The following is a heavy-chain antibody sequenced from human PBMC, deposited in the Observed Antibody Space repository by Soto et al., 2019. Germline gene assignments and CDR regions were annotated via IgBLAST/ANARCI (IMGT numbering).Heavy chain of an antibody. Sequence: QVQLVESGGGLVQPGRSLRLSCAASGFTFSSYGMHWVRQAPGKGLEWVAVITYDGSNTYYADSVKGRFTISRDNSKNTLYLQMNSLRAEDTDLDYCAEDQAVGAALDYWGQGTLVTVSS. V-gene: IGHV3-30*18. J-gene: IGHJ4*02. CDR1: GFTFSSYG. CDR2: ITYDGSNT. CDR3: AEDQAVGAALDY. D-gene: IGHD2-15*01.